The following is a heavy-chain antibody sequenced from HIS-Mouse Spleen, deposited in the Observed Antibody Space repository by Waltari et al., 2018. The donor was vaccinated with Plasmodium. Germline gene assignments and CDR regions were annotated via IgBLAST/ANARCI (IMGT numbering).Heavy chain of an antibody. CDR1: GASISSSSYY. CDR3: ASSGSGSYYY. Sequence: QLQLQESGPGLVKPSETLSLTCTVSGASISSSSYYWGWIRQPPGKGLEWIGSIYYSGSTYYNPSLKSRVTISVDTSKNQFSLKLSSVTAADTAVYYCASSGSGSYYYWGQGTLVTVSS. J-gene: IGHJ4*02. V-gene: IGHV4-39*01. CDR2: IYYSGST. D-gene: IGHD3-10*01.